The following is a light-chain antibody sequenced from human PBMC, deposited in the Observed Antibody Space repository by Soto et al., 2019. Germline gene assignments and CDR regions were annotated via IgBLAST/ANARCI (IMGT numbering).Light chain of an antibody. CDR1: QTLGRNY. Sequence: EVVLTQSPGTLSMSPGETATLSCRASQTLGRNYLAWYQQKPGQAPRLLIHRISIRAAGISDRFSGSASGTEFTLTISSLQSEDFAVYYCQQYDKWPRTFGQGTKVDIK. CDR2: RIS. V-gene: IGKV3-20*01. CDR3: QQYDKWPRT. J-gene: IGKJ1*01.